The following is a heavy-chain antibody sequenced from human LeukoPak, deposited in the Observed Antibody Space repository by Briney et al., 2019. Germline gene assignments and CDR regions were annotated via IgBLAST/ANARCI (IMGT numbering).Heavy chain of an antibody. J-gene: IGHJ1*01. V-gene: IGHV3-48*04. CDR1: GFSFSSYS. D-gene: IGHD4-17*01. CDR3: AREARDGDGPTEYFQH. Sequence: GGSLRLSCTASGFSFSSYSMNWVRQAPGKGLEWVSYISSSSSTIYYADSVKGRFTISRDNAKNSLYLQMNSLRAEDTAVYYCAREARDGDGPTEYFQHWGQGTLVTVSS. CDR2: ISSSSSTI.